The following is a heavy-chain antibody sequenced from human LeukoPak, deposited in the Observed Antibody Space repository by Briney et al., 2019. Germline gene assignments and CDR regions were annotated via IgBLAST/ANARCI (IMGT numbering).Heavy chain of an antibody. V-gene: IGHV4-59*11. CDR2: IYYSGST. CDR3: ARVGRGSGYYIDF. CDR1: GGSISSHY. J-gene: IGHJ4*02. Sequence: SETLSLTCTVSGGSISSHYWSWIRQPPGKGLEWIGYIYYSGSTNYNPSLKSRVTISVDTSKNQFSLKLSSVTAADTAVYYCARVGRGSGYYIDFWGQGTLVTVSS. D-gene: IGHD3-22*01.